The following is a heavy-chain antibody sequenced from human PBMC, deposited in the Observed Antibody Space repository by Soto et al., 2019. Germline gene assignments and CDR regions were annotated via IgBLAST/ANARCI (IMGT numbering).Heavy chain of an antibody. D-gene: IGHD3-3*01. Sequence: GASVKVSCKASGGTFSSYTISWVRQATGQGLEWMGRIIPILGIANYAQKFQGRVTITADKSTSTAYMELSSLRSEDTAVYYCARGEIRFLEWLHTYYYYYMDVWGKGTTVTVSS. CDR2: IIPILGIA. CDR3: ARGEIRFLEWLHTYYYYYMDV. V-gene: IGHV1-69*02. CDR1: GGTFSSYT. J-gene: IGHJ6*03.